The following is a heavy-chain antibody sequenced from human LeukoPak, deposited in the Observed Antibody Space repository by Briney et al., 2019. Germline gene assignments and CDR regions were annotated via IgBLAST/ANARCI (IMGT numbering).Heavy chain of an antibody. CDR3: AKDIAQGYTYGSIEQDY. CDR1: GFTFSTYA. D-gene: IGHD5-18*01. CDR2: ISESGTGT. J-gene: IGHJ4*02. Sequence: GGSLRLSCTASGFTFSTYAMSWVRQAPGKELEWVSAISESGTGTYYADSVKGRFTISRDNSKNTLSLQMNSLRAEDTAVYYCAKDIAQGYTYGSIEQDYWGQGTLVTVSS. V-gene: IGHV3-23*01.